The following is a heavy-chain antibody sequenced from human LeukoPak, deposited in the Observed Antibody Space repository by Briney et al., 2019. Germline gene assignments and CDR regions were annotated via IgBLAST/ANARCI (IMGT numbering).Heavy chain of an antibody. CDR1: GYTFTSYA. CDR3: ARSSRGVIGLLDF. D-gene: IGHD3-10*01. J-gene: IGHJ4*02. Sequence: ASVKVSCKASGYTFTSYAMNWVRQAPGQGLEWMGWINTNTGDPRYAQGFTGRFVLSMDKSVSTSYLQISGLKTEDTAIYYCARSSRGVIGLLDFWGRGTLVSVSS. V-gene: IGHV7-4-1*02. CDR2: INTNTGDP.